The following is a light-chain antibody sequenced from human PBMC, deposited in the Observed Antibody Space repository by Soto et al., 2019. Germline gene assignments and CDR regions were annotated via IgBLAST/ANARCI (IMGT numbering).Light chain of an antibody. V-gene: IGLV2-8*01. Sequence: QSALTQPPSASGSPGQSVTISCTGTSSDVGGYGYVSWYQQHPGKATKLMISEVSKRPSGVPDRFSGSKSGNTASLTVSGLRAEDEADYYCYSHTDSNRGVFGTGTKLTGL. J-gene: IGLJ1*01. CDR1: SSDVGGYGY. CDR3: YSHTDSNRGV. CDR2: EVS.